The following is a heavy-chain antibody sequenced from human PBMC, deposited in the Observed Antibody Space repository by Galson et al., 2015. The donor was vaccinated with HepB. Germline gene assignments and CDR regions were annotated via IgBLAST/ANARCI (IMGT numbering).Heavy chain of an antibody. J-gene: IGHJ4*02. Sequence: LSLTCAVSGYSISSGYYWGWIRQPPGKGLEWIGSIYHSGSTYYNPSLKSRVTISVDTSKNQFSLKLSSVTAADTAVYYCAREEYSSSLDYWGQGTLVTVSS. CDR3: AREEYSSSLDY. V-gene: IGHV4-38-2*02. D-gene: IGHD6-6*01. CDR2: IYHSGST. CDR1: GYSISSGYY.